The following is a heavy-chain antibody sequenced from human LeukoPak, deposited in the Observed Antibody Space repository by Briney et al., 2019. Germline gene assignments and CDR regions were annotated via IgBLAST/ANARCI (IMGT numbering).Heavy chain of an antibody. CDR2: IIPILGIA. V-gene: IGHV1-69*04. CDR1: GYTFTSYA. Sequence: SVKVSCKASGYTFTSYAISWVRQAPGQGLEWMGRIIPILGIANYAQKFQSRVTITADKSTSTAYMELSSLRSEDTAVYYCARVPPTDNYYDSSGSSWGQGTLVTVSS. CDR3: ARVPPTDNYYDSSGSS. J-gene: IGHJ5*02. D-gene: IGHD3-22*01.